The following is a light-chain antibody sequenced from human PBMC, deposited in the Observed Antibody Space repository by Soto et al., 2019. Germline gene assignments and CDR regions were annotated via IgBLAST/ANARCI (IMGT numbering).Light chain of an antibody. CDR2: GSS. V-gene: IGKV3-15*01. CDR3: QQYNDWPRT. J-gene: IGKJ5*01. Sequence: EVVLTQSPDTLSLSPGERATVSCRASQSVSRGNLAWYQRRPGQAPRLLIYGSSTRATGVPPRFSGSASGTEFTLTISSLQSEDFGVYYCQQYNDWPRTFGQGTRLEIK. CDR1: QSVSRGN.